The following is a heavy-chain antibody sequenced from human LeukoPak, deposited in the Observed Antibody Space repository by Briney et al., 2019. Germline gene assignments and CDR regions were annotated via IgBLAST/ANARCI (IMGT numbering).Heavy chain of an antibody. CDR2: IIHILGIA. CDR3: ARASITMVRGVRSYYYYGMDV. V-gene: IGHV1-69*04. J-gene: IGHJ6*02. D-gene: IGHD3-10*01. Sequence: SVKVSCKASGGTFSSYAISWVRQAPGQGLEWMGRIIHILGIAKYAQKFQGRVTITADKSTSTAYMELSSLRSEDTAVYYCARASITMVRGVRSYYYYGMDVWGQGTTVTVSS. CDR1: GGTFSSYA.